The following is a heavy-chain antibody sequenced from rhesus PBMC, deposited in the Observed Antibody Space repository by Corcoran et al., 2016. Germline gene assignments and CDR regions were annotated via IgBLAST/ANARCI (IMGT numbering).Heavy chain of an antibody. V-gene: IGHV4-122*02. J-gene: IGHJ6*01. CDR2: ITYSGST. CDR3: AREGFRIQQKYYYGLDS. D-gene: IGHD4-23*01. Sequence: QVQLQESGPGLVKPSETLSLTCAVSGGSISSGYYYWSWIRQPPGKGLEWIGYITYSGSTSYNPSLKSRVTISGDTSKDQFSLKLSSVTAADTAVYYCAREGFRIQQKYYYGLDSWGQGVVVTVSS. CDR1: GGSISSGYYY.